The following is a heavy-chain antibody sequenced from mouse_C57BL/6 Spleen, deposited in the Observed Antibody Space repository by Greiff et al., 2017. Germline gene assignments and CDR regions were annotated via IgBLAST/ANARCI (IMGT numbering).Heavy chain of an antibody. V-gene: IGHV3-6*01. D-gene: IGHD1-1*01. CDR2: ISYDGSN. CDR3: AREYYGSLYFDY. J-gene: IGHJ2*01. CDR1: GYSITSGYY. Sequence: EVKLMESGPGLVKPSQSLSLTCSVTGYSITSGYYWNWIRQFPGNKLEWMGYISYDGSNNYNPSLKNRISITRDTSKNQFFLKLNSVTTEDTATYYCAREYYGSLYFDYWGQGTTLTVSS.